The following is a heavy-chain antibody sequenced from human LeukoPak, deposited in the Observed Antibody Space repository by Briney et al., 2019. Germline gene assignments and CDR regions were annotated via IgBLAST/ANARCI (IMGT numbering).Heavy chain of an antibody. V-gene: IGHV1-18*01. Sequence: ASVKVSCKASGYTFSTYGISWVRQAPGQGLEWMGWISAYKGNTYYAQKLQGRVTMTTDTSTSTAYMELRSLRSDDTGIYYCARDLYYYGSGSYYDVFDVWGQGTMGTVSS. CDR3: ARDLYYYGSGSYYDVFDV. CDR1: GYTFSTYG. J-gene: IGHJ3*01. CDR2: ISAYKGNT. D-gene: IGHD3-10*01.